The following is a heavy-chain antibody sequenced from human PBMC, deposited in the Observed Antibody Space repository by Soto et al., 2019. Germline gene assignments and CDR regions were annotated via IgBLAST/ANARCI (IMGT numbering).Heavy chain of an antibody. J-gene: IGHJ4*02. D-gene: IGHD3-10*01. CDR1: GYRLDGAW. CDR2: SKPGGSDL. CDR3: ARQITYMREF. Sequence: GESLKISCKGAGYRLDGAWIGCVSQMPGKGLEGMGISKPGGSDLRYSPSFRGQVTISADAAVNTAFLQWNSLKASDTAMYYFARQITYMREFWGQGTMVTVAS. V-gene: IGHV5-51*01.